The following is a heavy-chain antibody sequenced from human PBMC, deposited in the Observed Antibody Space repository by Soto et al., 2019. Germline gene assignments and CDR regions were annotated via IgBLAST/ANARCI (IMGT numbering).Heavy chain of an antibody. D-gene: IGHD6-6*01. Sequence: PGGSLRLSCAASGFTFSSYWMHWVRQAPGKGLVWVSRINSDGSSTSYADSVKGRFTISRDNAKNTLYLQMNSLRAEDTAVYYCARVGRGLEGGIAARPPPDYYYYGMDVWGQGTRVTVSS. V-gene: IGHV3-74*01. CDR2: INSDGSST. CDR1: GFTFSSYW. J-gene: IGHJ6*02. CDR3: ARVGRGLEGGIAARPPPDYYYYGMDV.